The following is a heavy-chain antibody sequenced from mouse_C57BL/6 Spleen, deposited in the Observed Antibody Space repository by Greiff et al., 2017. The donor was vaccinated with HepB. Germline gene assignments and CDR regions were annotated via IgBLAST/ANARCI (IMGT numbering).Heavy chain of an antibody. V-gene: IGHV3-3*01. CDR1: GFSINSDCY. Sequence: EVKLMESGPSLVRPSQTLSLTCTVSGFSINSDCYWFLIRPFPGNKLEYIGYTFYSGITYYNPSLDSRTYITRDTSNNQFSLKLSSVTTEDTATYYCARVGNYYAMDYWGQGTSVTVSS. D-gene: IGHD1-1*02. J-gene: IGHJ4*01. CDR3: ARVGNYYAMDY. CDR2: TFYSGIT.